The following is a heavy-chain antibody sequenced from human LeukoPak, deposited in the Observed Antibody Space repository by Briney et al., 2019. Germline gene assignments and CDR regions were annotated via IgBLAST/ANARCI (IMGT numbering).Heavy chain of an antibody. V-gene: IGHV3-23*01. CDR1: GFTFSSYA. CDR3: AKSPYGSGSSTYYFDY. CDR2: ISGGGGAT. D-gene: IGHD3-10*01. Sequence: GGSLRLSCAASGFTFSSYAMSWVRQAPGKGLEWVSAISGGGGATFYADSVKGRFTISRDNSKNTLYLQMNGLRAEDTAVYYCAKSPYGSGSSTYYFDYWGQGTLVTVSS. J-gene: IGHJ4*02.